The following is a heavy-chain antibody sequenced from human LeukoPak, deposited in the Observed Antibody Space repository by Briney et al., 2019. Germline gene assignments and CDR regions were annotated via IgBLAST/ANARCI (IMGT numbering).Heavy chain of an antibody. D-gene: IGHD6-19*01. J-gene: IGHJ4*02. CDR1: GFSFADYD. CDR3: ARDFSSGLTLGCDY. Sequence: GGSLRLSCAASGFSFADYDMSWVRQAPGKGLEWISGINGNGRSTGYADSVKGRFTISRDNAKNSLYLQMNSLRAEDTALYYCARDFSSGLTLGCDYWGQGTLVTVSS. V-gene: IGHV3-20*04. CDR2: INGNGRST.